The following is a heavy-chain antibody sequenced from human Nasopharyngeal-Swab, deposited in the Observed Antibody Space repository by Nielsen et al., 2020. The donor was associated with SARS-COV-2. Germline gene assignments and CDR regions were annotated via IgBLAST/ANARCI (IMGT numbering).Heavy chain of an antibody. CDR1: GFTFSSYG. D-gene: IGHD6-19*01. V-gene: IGHV3-33*01. CDR3: ARSGQWLVQDY. J-gene: IGHJ4*02. Sequence: GESLKISCAASGFTFSSYGMHWVRQAPGKGLEWVAVIWYDGSNKYYADSVKGRFTISRDNSKNTLYLQMNSLRAEDTAVYCCARSGQWLVQDYWGQGTLVTVSS. CDR2: IWYDGSNK.